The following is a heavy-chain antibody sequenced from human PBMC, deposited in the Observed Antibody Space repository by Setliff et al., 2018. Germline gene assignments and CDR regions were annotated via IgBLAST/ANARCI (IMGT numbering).Heavy chain of an antibody. V-gene: IGHV4-38-2*01. J-gene: IGHJ5*02. Sequence: ETLSLTCAVSGYSISSGYYWGWIRQPPGKGLEWIGSIYHSGSTYYNPSLKSRVTISVDTSKNQFSLKLSSVTAADTAVYYCARLYIIVVVAATPAWFDPWGQGTLVTVSS. CDR2: IYHSGST. CDR1: GYSISSGYY. CDR3: ARLYIIVVVAATPAWFDP. D-gene: IGHD2-15*01.